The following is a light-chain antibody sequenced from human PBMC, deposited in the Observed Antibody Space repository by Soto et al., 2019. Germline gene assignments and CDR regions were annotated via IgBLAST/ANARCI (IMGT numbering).Light chain of an antibody. CDR1: SSNIESNY. Sequence: QSVLTQPPSASGTPGQRVTISCSGSSSNIESNYVYWYQQLPGTAPRLLIYRNNQRPSGVPDRFSGSKSGTSASLAISALRSEDAADYYCTVWDDSLRGRLFGGGTQLTVL. CDR3: TVWDDSLRGRL. V-gene: IGLV1-47*01. J-gene: IGLJ7*01. CDR2: RNN.